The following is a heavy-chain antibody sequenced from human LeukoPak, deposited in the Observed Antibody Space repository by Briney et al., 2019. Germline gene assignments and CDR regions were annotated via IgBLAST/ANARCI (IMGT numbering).Heavy chain of an antibody. V-gene: IGHV3-23*01. J-gene: IGHJ4*02. CDR2: ISGSGGST. D-gene: IGHD6-19*01. CDR3: AKDNIRIVVAGTIDY. Sequence: GGSLRLSCAASGFTFSSYAMSWVRQAPGKGLEWVSAISGSGGSTYYADSVKGRFTISRDNAKNSLYLQMKSLRADDTAVYYCAKDNIRIVVAGTIDYWGQGTLVTVSS. CDR1: GFTFSSYA.